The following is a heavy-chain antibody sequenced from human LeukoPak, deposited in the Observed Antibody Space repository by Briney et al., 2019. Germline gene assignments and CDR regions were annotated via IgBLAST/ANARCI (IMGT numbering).Heavy chain of an antibody. CDR2: INPDGNER. Sequence: GGSLRLSCAASGFSFSSYYMSWVRQAPGKGLEWVALINPDGNERYYVDSVKGRFTISRDNARNSLYLQMNSLRAEDTAVYYCAREMWQWRYWGQGTLVTVSS. CDR3: AREMWQWRY. CDR1: GFSFSSYY. V-gene: IGHV3-7*03. J-gene: IGHJ4*02. D-gene: IGHD6-19*01.